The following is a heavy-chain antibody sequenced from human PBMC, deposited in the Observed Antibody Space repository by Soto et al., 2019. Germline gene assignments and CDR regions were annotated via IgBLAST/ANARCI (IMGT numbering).Heavy chain of an antibody. D-gene: IGHD3-22*01. CDR2: IGTAGDT. CDR1: GFTFSSYD. V-gene: IGHV3-13*01. Sequence: PGGSLRLSCAASGFTFSSYDMHWVRQATGKGLEWVSAIGTAGDTYYPGSVKGRFTISRENAKNSLYLQMNSLRAEDTAVYYCARDSRYDSSGDAFDIWGQGTMVTVSS. CDR3: ARDSRYDSSGDAFDI. J-gene: IGHJ3*02.